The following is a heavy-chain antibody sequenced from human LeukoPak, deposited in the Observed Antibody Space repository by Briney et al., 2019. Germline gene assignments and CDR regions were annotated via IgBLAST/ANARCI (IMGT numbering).Heavy chain of an antibody. D-gene: IGHD2-15*01. V-gene: IGHV1-8*01. J-gene: IGHJ3*02. Sequence: ASVKVSCKASGYTFTSYDINWVRQATGQGLEWMGWMNPNSGNTGYAQKFQGRVTMTRNTSISTAYMELSSLRSEDTAVYYCARRLGYCSGGSCYAPEAYDIWGQGTMVTVSS. CDR3: ARRLGYCSGGSCYAPEAYDI. CDR2: MNPNSGNT. CDR1: GYTFTSYD.